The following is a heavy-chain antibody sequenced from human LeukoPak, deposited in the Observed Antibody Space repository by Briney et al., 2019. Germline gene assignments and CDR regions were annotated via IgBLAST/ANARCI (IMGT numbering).Heavy chain of an antibody. CDR3: ARDSSSPNWFDP. J-gene: IGHJ5*02. CDR2: IYYSGST. V-gene: IGHV4-39*02. D-gene: IGHD6-13*01. Sequence: PSETLSLTCTVSGGSLSSSSYYWGWIRQPPGKGLEWIGSIYYSGSTYYNPPLKSRVTISVDTSKNQFSLKLSSVAAADTAVYYCARDSSSPNWFDPWGQGTLVTVSS. CDR1: GGSLSSSSYY.